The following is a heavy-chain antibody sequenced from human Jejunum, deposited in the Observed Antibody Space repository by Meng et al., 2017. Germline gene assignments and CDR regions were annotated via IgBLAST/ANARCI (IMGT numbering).Heavy chain of an antibody. D-gene: IGHD3-10*01. Sequence: GGSLRLSCAASGFTLARRAMTWVRQSPGKGLEWVAAMTTSGSTTYYADSVRGRFTISSDTSNNTLYLQMNSLRVEDTAVYYCAKCGGTYGVGSYSPYYYGMDVWGQGTTVTVSS. V-gene: IGHV3-23*01. CDR2: MTTSGSTT. CDR1: GFTLARRA. J-gene: IGHJ6*02. CDR3: AKCGGTYGVGSYSPYYYGMDV.